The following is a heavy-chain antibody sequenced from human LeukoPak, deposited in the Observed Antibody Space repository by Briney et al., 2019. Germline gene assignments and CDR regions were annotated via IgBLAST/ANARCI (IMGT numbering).Heavy chain of an antibody. CDR2: MSHDGSSK. CDR3: AKSGCSSTSCYVNY. J-gene: IGHJ4*02. D-gene: IGHD2-2*01. V-gene: IGHV3-30*18. Sequence: GGSLRLSCAASGFTFSEYGMHWVRQAPGKGLEWVAVMSHDGSSKYYADSVKGRFTISRDNSKNTLYLQMNSLRAEDTAVFNCAKSGCSSTSCYVNYWGQGTLVIDSS. CDR1: GFTFSEYG.